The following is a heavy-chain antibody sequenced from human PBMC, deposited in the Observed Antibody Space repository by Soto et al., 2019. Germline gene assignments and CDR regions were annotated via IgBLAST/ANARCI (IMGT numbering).Heavy chain of an antibody. V-gene: IGHV1-46*03. J-gene: IGHJ6*02. CDR2: INPSGGST. CDR3: ARDQVVAATPSAYYYYYGMDV. D-gene: IGHD2-15*01. CDR1: GYTFTSYY. Sequence: EASVKVSCKASGYTFTSYYMHWVRQAPGQGLEWMGIINPSGGSTSYAQKFQGRVTMTRDTSTSTVYMELSSLRSEDTAVYYCARDQVVAATPSAYYYYYGMDVWGQGTTVTVSS.